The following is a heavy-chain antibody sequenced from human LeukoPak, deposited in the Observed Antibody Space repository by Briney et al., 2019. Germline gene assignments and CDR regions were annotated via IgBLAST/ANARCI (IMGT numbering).Heavy chain of an antibody. CDR2: IYDSGST. Sequence: SETLSLTCTVSSGSISSYYWNWIRQPPGKGLEWIGYIYDSGSTNYNPSLKSRLTISVDTSKNQFSLKLSSVTAADTAVYYCARIAVAGPYDAFDIWGQGTMVTVSS. D-gene: IGHD6-19*01. J-gene: IGHJ3*02. CDR3: ARIAVAGPYDAFDI. V-gene: IGHV4-59*01. CDR1: SGSISSYY.